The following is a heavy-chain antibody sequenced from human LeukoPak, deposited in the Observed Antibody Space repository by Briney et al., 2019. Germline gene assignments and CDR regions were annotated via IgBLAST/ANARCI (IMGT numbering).Heavy chain of an antibody. Sequence: GGSLRLSCAASGFTFSSLWMTWVRQPPGKGLEWVANINQDGSEKYYVDSVKGRFTISRDSAKNSVYLQMNSLRVEDTAVYYCARDGGVSGYDLLDYWGQGTLVTVSS. CDR3: ARDGGVSGYDLLDY. CDR2: INQDGSEK. J-gene: IGHJ4*02. D-gene: IGHD5-12*01. V-gene: IGHV3-7*01. CDR1: GFTFSSLW.